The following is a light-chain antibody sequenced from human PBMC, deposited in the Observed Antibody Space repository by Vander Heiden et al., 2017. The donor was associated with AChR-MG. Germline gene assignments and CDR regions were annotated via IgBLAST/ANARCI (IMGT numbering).Light chain of an antibody. CDR3: QEWDSRSNWV. Sequence: SHKLTQPPPVSVSPGSTATITRSGDNLGDKYVSWYQQKTGHPPLLVIYQKHKRPSGIPGRFSGSNSGNTATLTSSGTQSVDEADFFCQEWDSRSNWVFGGGTKLTVL. J-gene: IGLJ3*02. CDR1: NLGDKY. CDR2: QKH. V-gene: IGLV3-1*01.